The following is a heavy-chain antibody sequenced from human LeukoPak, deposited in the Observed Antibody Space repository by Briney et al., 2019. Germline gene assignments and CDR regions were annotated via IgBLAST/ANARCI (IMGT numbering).Heavy chain of an antibody. CDR1: GYRSSEYG. CDR2: ISVYNRNT. CDR3: ATGRRAVSDTWVDF. V-gene: IGHV1-18*01. J-gene: IGHJ5*01. Sequence: GASVKVSCKASGYRSSEYGFTWVRQAPAQGLEWMGWISVYNRNTDSEQTYQDRVTFTIYTSTNTTYLDLRSIRSDDTAVYYCATGRRAVSDTWVDFWGQGTLVTVSS. D-gene: IGHD6-19*01.